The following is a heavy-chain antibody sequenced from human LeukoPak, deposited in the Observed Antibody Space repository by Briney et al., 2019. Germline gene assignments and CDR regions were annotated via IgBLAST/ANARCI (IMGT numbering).Heavy chain of an antibody. CDR3: ARGNLRRAANWFDP. D-gene: IGHD6-13*01. CDR2: IYTSGST. CDR1: GGSISSYY. V-gene: IGHV4-4*07. Sequence: SETLSLTCTVSGGSISSYYWSWIRQPAGKGLEWIGRIYTSGSTNYNPSLKSRVTMSVDTSKNQFSLKLSSVTAADTAVYYCARGNLRRAANWFDPWGQGTLVTVSS. J-gene: IGHJ5*02.